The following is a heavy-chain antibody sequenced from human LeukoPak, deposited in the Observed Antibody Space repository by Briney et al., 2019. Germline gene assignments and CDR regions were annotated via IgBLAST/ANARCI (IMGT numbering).Heavy chain of an antibody. CDR2: INPNSGGT. CDR1: GYTFTGYY. J-gene: IGHJ4*02. Sequence: GASVKVSCKASGYTFTGYYMHWVRQAPGQGLEWMGWINPNSGGTNYAQKFQGRVTMTRDTSISTAYMELSRLRSDDTAVYYCARDYDFWSGYYPNFDYWGQGTLVTVSS. D-gene: IGHD3-3*01. V-gene: IGHV1-2*02. CDR3: ARDYDFWSGYYPNFDY.